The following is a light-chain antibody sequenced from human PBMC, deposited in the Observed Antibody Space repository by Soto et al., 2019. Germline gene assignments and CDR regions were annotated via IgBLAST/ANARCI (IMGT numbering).Light chain of an antibody. CDR1: SSNIGRNT. V-gene: IGLV1-44*01. Sequence: QSVLTQPPSASGTPGQRVTISCSGSSSNIGRNTVNWYQQLPGTAPKLLIYNNNQRPSGVPDRFSGSKSGTSASLAISGLQPEDEADYYCAAWDDSLNGYVFGTGTKSPS. CDR2: NNN. CDR3: AAWDDSLNGYV. J-gene: IGLJ1*01.